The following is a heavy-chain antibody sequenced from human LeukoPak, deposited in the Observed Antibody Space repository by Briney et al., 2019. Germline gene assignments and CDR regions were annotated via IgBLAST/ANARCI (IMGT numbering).Heavy chain of an antibody. CDR2: ISWNSGSI. Sequence: GGSLRLSCAASGFTFDDYAMHWVRQAPGKGLEWVSGISWNSGSIGYADSVKGRFTISRDNAKNSLYLQMNSLRAEDTALYYCARDAVDTANAVWGQGTTVTVSS. CDR1: GFTFDDYA. J-gene: IGHJ6*02. CDR3: ARDAVDTANAV. D-gene: IGHD5-18*01. V-gene: IGHV3-9*01.